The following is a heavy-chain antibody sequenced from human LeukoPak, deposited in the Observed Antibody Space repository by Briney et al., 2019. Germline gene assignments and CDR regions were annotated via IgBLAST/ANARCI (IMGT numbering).Heavy chain of an antibody. V-gene: IGHV3-66*01. D-gene: IGHD2-2*01. CDR3: ATLVVGKDDAFDI. CDR2: IYSGGST. CDR1: GFTVSSNY. J-gene: IGHJ3*02. Sequence: PGGSLRLSCAASGFTVSSNYMSWVRQAPGKGLEWVSVIYSGGSTYYADSVKGRFTISRDNSKNTLYLQMNSLRAEDTAVYYCATLVVGKDDAFDIWGQGTMVTVSS.